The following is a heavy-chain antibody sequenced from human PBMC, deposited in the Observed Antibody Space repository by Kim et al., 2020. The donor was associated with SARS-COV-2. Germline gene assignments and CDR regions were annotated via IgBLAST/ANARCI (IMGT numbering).Heavy chain of an antibody. D-gene: IGHD3-3*01. J-gene: IGHJ5*02. Sequence: GGSLRLSCAASGFTFSNAWMSWVRQAPGKGLEWVGRIKSKTDGGTTDYAAPVKGRFTISRDDSKNTLYLQMNSLKTEDTAVYYCTTEDVFWRHNWFDPWGQGTLVTVSS. CDR2: IKSKTDGGTT. CDR1: GFTFSNAW. V-gene: IGHV3-15*01. CDR3: TTEDVFWRHNWFDP.